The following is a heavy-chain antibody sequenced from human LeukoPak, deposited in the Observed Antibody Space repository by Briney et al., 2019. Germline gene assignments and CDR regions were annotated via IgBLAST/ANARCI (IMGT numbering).Heavy chain of an antibody. Sequence: GASVKVSCKASGYTFTSYGISWVRQAPGQGLEWTGWISAYNGNTNYAQKLQGRVTMTTDTSTSTAYMELRSLRSDDTAVYYCARLGHLEEWWPTDIGFDYWGQGTLVTVSS. CDR2: ISAYNGNT. D-gene: IGHD2-8*01. CDR3: ARLGHLEEWWPTDIGFDY. J-gene: IGHJ4*02. V-gene: IGHV1-18*01. CDR1: GYTFTSYG.